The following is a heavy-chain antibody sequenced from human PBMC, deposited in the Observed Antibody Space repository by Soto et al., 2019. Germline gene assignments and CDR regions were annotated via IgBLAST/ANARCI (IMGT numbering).Heavy chain of an antibody. D-gene: IGHD4-17*01. CDR1: GFTFSDHY. CDR2: IRNKANSYST. CDR3: ASSWGDYRSLDY. J-gene: IGHJ4*02. V-gene: IGHV3-72*01. Sequence: GGSLRLSCAASGFTFSDHYMDWVRQAPGKGLEWVGRIRNKANSYSTEYAASVKGRFTISRDESGNSLYLQMNSLKAEDTAVYFCASSWGDYRSLDYWGQGTLVTVSS.